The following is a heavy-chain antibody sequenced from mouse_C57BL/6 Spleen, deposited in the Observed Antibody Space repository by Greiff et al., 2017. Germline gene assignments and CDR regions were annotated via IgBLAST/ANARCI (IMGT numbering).Heavy chain of an antibody. V-gene: IGHV5-17*01. J-gene: IGHJ2*01. CDR3: ARVWFYYFDY. CDR1: GFTFSDYG. D-gene: IGHD2-10*02. Sequence: DVHLVESGGGLVKPGGSLTLSCAASGFTFSDYGMHWVRQAPEKGLEWVAYISSGSSTIYYAYTVKGRFTISRDNSKNTLFLQMTGLRSEDTAMYYCARVWFYYFDYWGQGTTLTVSS. CDR2: ISSGSSTI.